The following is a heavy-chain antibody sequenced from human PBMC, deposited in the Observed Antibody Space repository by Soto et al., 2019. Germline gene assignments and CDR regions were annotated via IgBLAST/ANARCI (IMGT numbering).Heavy chain of an antibody. V-gene: IGHV4-59*02. CDR1: GDAVTSHY. D-gene: IGHD1-1*01. CDR2: MHYALFS. Sequence: SETLSLTCSFSGDAVTSHYLTWIRQSPDNGLEFIAYMHYALFSHYNPSLKSRLTSSIDGSKNQWSLQGISVTVADRAESYCATLYVNAWYTYWGQGTQVTVSS. J-gene: IGHJ4*02. CDR3: ATLYVNAWYTY.